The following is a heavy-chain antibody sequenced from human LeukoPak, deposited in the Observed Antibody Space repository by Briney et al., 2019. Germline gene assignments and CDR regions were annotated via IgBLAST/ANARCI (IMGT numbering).Heavy chain of an antibody. V-gene: IGHV3-15*01. Sequence: GGSLRLSCAASGFTFSNAWMSWVRQAPGKGLEWVGRIKSKTDGGTTDYAAPVKGRFTISRDDSKNTLYLQMNSLKTEDTAVYYCTTYYYASGSYYRSFDYWGRGTLSPSPQ. J-gene: IGHJ4*02. D-gene: IGHD3-10*01. CDR1: GFTFSNAW. CDR2: IKSKTDGGTT. CDR3: TTYYYASGSYYRSFDY.